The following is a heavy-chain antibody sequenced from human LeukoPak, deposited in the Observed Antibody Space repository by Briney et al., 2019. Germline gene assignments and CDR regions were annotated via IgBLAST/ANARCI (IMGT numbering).Heavy chain of an antibody. D-gene: IGHD1-26*01. CDR3: ARDRGWDPRYFDY. CDR1: GFTFSSYS. V-gene: IGHV3-48*04. CDR2: ISSSSSTI. Sequence: PGGSLRLSCAASGFTFSSYSMNWVRQAPGKGLEWVSYISSSSSTIYYADSVKGRFTISRDNAKNSLYLQMNSLRAEDTAVYYCARDRGWDPRYFDYWGQGTLVTVSS. J-gene: IGHJ4*02.